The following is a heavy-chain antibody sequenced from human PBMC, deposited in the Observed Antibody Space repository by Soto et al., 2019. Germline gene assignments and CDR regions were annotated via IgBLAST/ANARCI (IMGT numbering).Heavy chain of an antibody. CDR3: ARVPASYSVSYYGGPQTRVNWFDP. CDR2: INHSGST. V-gene: IGHV4-34*01. Sequence: PSETLSLTCAVYGGSFSGYYWSWIRQPPGKGLEWIGEINHSGSTNYNPSLKSRVTIAVDTSKNKFSLKLSSVTASDTAVYYCARVPASYSVSYYGGPQTRVNWFDPWGQGTLVTVSS. CDR1: GGSFSGYY. J-gene: IGHJ5*02. D-gene: IGHD1-26*01.